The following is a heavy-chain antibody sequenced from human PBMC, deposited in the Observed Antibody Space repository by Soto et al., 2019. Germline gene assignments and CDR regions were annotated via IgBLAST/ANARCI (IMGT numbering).Heavy chain of an antibody. CDR1: GFTFSSYA. CDR3: AKDGQLRGYDFWSGYYPTPNWFDP. V-gene: IGHV3-23*01. D-gene: IGHD3-3*01. J-gene: IGHJ5*02. Sequence: PGGSLRLSCAASGFTFSSYAMSWVRQAPGKGLEWVSAISGSGGSTYYADSVKGRFTISRDNSKNTLYLQMNSLRAEDTAVYYCAKDGQLRGYDFWSGYYPTPNWFDPWGQGTLVTVSS. CDR2: ISGSGGST.